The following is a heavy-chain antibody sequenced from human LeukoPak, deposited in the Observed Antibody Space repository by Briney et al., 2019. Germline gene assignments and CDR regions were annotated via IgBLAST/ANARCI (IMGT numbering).Heavy chain of an antibody. Sequence: PGGSLRLSCAASGFTVSTNYMNWVRQAPGKGLEWVSILYSGSSTYYTDSVKGRFTISRDNSKNTLYLQMNNLRTEDTAVYYCARGGGSYDFWSGYDYWGQGTLVTVSS. CDR3: ARGGGSYDFWSGYDY. J-gene: IGHJ4*02. V-gene: IGHV3-53*01. CDR2: LYSGSST. D-gene: IGHD3-3*01. CDR1: GFTVSTNY.